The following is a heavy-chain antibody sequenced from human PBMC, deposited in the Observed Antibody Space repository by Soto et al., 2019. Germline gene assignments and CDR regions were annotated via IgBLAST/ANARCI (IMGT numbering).Heavy chain of an antibody. J-gene: IGHJ5*02. D-gene: IGHD4-17*01. CDR1: GISIDDFA. Sequence: GGSLRLSCTAPGISIDDFAMHWVRQAPGKGLEWVSSISWDSGKIGYADSVTGRFSVSRDNAKNSLFLQMSSLKPEDTAFYFCAKDNPGRYGDYEFTWFEPWGQGTLVTVSS. CDR2: ISWDSGKI. V-gene: IGHV3-9*01. CDR3: AKDNPGRYGDYEFTWFEP.